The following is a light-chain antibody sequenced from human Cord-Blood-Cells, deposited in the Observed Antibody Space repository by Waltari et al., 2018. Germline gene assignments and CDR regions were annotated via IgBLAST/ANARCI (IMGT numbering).Light chain of an antibody. J-gene: IGKJ2*01. Sequence: DIQMTQSRSSLSASVGDRVIITCRASESISSYLYWYQQKPGKAPKLLIYAASSLQSGVPARFSGGGSGTDFTLTISSLQPEDFAPYYCQQSYSTPRTFGHGTKLGIK. V-gene: IGKV1-39*01. CDR3: QQSYSTPRT. CDR1: ESISSY. CDR2: AAS.